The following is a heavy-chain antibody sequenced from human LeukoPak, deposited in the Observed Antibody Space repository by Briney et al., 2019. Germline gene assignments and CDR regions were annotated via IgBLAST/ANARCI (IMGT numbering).Heavy chain of an antibody. D-gene: IGHD6-19*01. V-gene: IGHV3-53*01. CDR3: ARDVSGWFALDY. Sequence: PGGSLTLSCALSGFTVRSNYMSWVRQAPGGGLEWVSVIYSGGSTYYADSVKGRFTISRDNSKNTLYLQMNSLRAEDTAVYYCARDVSGWFALDYWGQGTLVTVSS. CDR1: GFTVRSNY. J-gene: IGHJ4*02. CDR2: IYSGGST.